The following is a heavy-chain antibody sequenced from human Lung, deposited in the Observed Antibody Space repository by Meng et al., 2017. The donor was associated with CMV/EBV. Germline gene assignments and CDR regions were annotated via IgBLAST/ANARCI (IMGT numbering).Heavy chain of an antibody. CDR3: ARKVFRGSDAFDI. D-gene: IGHD3-10*01. J-gene: IGHJ3*02. Sequence: ASXXVSCKSSGYTFTGYYLHWVRQAPGQGLEWMGWINSKIGDANYTQKFQGRVTVTRDTSISTAYMELKRLTYDDTAVYFCARKVFRGSDAFDIWGQGPMDTVSS. CDR2: INSKIGDA. V-gene: IGHV1-2*02. CDR1: GYTFTGYY.